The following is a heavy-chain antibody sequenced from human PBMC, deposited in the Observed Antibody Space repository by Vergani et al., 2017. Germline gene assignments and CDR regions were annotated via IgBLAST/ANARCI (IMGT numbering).Heavy chain of an antibody. J-gene: IGHJ2*01. CDR2: IYYSGST. D-gene: IGHD1-26*01. CDR3: ASGPGIVGATSRNWYFDL. CDR1: GGSISSYY. V-gene: IGHV4-59*01. Sequence: QVQLQESGPGLVKPSETLSLTCTVSGGSISSYYWSWIRQPPGKGLEWIGYIYYSGSTNYNPSLKSRVTISVDTSKNQFSLKLSSVTAADTAVYYCASGPGIVGATSRNWYFDLWGRGTLVTVSS.